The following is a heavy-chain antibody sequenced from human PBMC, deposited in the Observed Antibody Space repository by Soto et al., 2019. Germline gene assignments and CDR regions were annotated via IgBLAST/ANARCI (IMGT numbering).Heavy chain of an antibody. CDR1: GGSISSGDYY. CDR2: IYYSGST. V-gene: IGHV4-30-4*01. D-gene: IGHD3-10*02. J-gene: IGHJ2*01. CDR3: ARLAVLGPLRAFDL. Sequence: QVQLQESGPGLVKPSQTLSLTCTVSGGSISSGDYYWSWIRQPPGKGLEWIGYIYYSGSTYYNPSLKSRVTISVHTSKTHFSLKLSSVTAADTAVYYCARLAVLGPLRAFDLWGRGTLVTVSS.